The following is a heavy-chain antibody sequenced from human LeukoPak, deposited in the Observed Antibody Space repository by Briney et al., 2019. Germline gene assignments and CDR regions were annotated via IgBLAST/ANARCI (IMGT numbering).Heavy chain of an antibody. D-gene: IGHD5-24*01. V-gene: IGHV3-23*01. J-gene: IGHJ4*02. CDR1: GFTFSSYA. CDR3: AKSGYNRFDY. CDR2: FSGSGGDT. Sequence: GGSLKLSCAASGFTFSSYAMSWVRQAPGKGLEWVSAFSGSGGDTYYADSVKGRFTISRDNSKNTLYLQMNSLRAEDTAVYYCAKSGYNRFDYWGQGTLVTVSS.